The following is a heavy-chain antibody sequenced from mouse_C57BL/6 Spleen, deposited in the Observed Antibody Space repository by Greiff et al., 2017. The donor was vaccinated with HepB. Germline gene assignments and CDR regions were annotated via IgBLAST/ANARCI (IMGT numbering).Heavy chain of an antibody. CDR1: GYTFTDYY. CDR2: IFPGSGST. D-gene: IGHD1-1*01. Sequence: VQLQQSGPELVKPGASVKISCKASGYTFTDYYINWVNQRPGQGLEWIGWIFPGSGSTYYNEKFKGKATLTVDKSSSTAYMLLSSLTSEDSAVYFCARGVYGSIPHYYAMDYWGQGTSVTVSS. J-gene: IGHJ4*01. V-gene: IGHV1-75*01. CDR3: ARGVYGSIPHYYAMDY.